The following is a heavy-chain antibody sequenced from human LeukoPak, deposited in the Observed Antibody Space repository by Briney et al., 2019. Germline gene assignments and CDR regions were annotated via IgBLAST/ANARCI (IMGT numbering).Heavy chain of an antibody. CDR1: GFTFSSYA. J-gene: IGHJ5*02. CDR2: ISGSAGST. V-gene: IGHV3-23*01. Sequence: GGSLRLSCAASGFTFSSYAMSWVRQAPGKGLEWVSGISGSAGSTYYADSVKGRFTISRDNSKYTLYLQMNSLRADGTAVYYCAKSWSAVTPNWFDPWGQGTLVTVSS. D-gene: IGHD2-15*01. CDR3: AKSWSAVTPNWFDP.